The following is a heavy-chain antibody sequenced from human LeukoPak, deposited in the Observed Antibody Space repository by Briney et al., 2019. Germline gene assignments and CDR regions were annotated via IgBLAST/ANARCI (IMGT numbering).Heavy chain of an antibody. CDR1: GYTFTGYY. Sequence: ASVKVSCKASGYTFTGYYMHWVRQAPGQGLEWMGWINPNSGVTKYAQQFQGRVIMTRDTSITTASMELSRLRSDDTAVYYCARRLEYDYWGQGTLVTVSS. CDR3: ARRLEYDY. CDR2: INPNSGVT. D-gene: IGHD1-1*01. V-gene: IGHV1-2*02. J-gene: IGHJ4*02.